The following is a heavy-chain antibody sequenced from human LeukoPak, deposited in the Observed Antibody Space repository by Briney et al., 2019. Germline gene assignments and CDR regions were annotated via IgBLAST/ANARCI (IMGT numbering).Heavy chain of an antibody. CDR2: IHTSGST. CDR1: GGSISSYY. J-gene: IGHJ3*02. D-gene: IGHD3-10*01. V-gene: IGHV4-4*07. CDR3: AKSNGYGLVDI. Sequence: SETLSLTCTVSGGSISSYYWSWIRQPAGKGLEWIGRIHTSGSTNYNPSLRSRVTMSVDTSKNQFSLKLSSVTAADTAVYYCAKSNGYGLVDIWGQGTMVTVSS.